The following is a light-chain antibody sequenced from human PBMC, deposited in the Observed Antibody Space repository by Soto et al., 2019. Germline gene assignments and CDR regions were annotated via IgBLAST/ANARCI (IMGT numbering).Light chain of an antibody. V-gene: IGKV3-20*01. CDR1: PSVSSSY. CDR3: QQYGSSPGT. Sequence: EMVLTQSPCTLSLSPGERATLSCSASPSVSSSYLAWYQQKPGQSPRLLIYGASSMATGIPDRFSGSGSWTDFTLNISRLEPEDFAVYYCQQYGSSPGTFGQGTKLEIK. J-gene: IGKJ2*01. CDR2: GAS.